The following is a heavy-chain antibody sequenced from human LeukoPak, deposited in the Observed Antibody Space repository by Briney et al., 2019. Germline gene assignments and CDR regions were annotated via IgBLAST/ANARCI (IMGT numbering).Heavy chain of an antibody. CDR1: GGSISSSSYY. D-gene: IGHD3-10*01. V-gene: IGHV4-39*01. CDR2: IYYSGST. Sequence: SETLSLTCTVSGGSISSSSYYWGWIRQPPGKGLEWIGSIYYSGSTYYNPSLKSRVTISVDTSKNQFSLKLSSVTAADTAVYYCARGNYYGSGSLVGGAFDIWGQGTMVTVSS. J-gene: IGHJ3*02. CDR3: ARGNYYGSGSLVGGAFDI.